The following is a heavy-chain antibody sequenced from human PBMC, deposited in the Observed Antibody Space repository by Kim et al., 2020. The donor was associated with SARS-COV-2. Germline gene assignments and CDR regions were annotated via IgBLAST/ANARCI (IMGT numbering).Heavy chain of an antibody. J-gene: IGHJ4*02. V-gene: IGHV3-7*01. Sequence: GGSLRLSCAASGFTFSNYWMTWVRQVPGKGLEWVANINQDGSQIYYLDSVRGRFSVSRDNAKNSLFVQMNSLRAEDTAVYYCARIGYSSSCLDYWGPGP. D-gene: IGHD6-6*01. CDR1: GFTFSNYW. CDR3: ARIGYSSSCLDY. CDR2: INQDGSQI.